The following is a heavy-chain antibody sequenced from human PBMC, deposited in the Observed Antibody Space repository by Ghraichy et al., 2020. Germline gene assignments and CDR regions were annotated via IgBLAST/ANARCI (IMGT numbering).Heavy chain of an antibody. CDR1: GYAFGSHG. Sequence: ASVKVSCKASGYAFGSHGFSWVRQAPGQGLEWMGWISAHGGTIYAPKLQGRVTMTADASTSTAYMELRSLRSDDTAVYYCARDVGGNNFDYWGQGTLVTVSS. D-gene: IGHD1-26*01. V-gene: IGHV1-18*01. J-gene: IGHJ4*02. CDR2: ISAHGGT. CDR3: ARDVGGNNFDY.